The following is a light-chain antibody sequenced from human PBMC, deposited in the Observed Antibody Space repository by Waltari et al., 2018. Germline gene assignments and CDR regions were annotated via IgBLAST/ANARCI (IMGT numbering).Light chain of an antibody. Sequence: DIPITQSPSSLSASVGDTVTITCRASQGISSYLNWFPQKPGKAPKLLIYAATTLQSGVPSRFSGSGSGTEFTLTISSMQPEDFAAYYWQQHNSYPWTFGQGTKVEIK. CDR1: QGISSY. CDR3: QQHNSYPWT. V-gene: IGKV1-9*01. CDR2: AAT. J-gene: IGKJ1*01.